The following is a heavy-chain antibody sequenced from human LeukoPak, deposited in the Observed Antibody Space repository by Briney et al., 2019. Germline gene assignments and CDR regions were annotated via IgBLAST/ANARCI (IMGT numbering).Heavy chain of an antibody. D-gene: IGHD2-15*01. J-gene: IGHJ4*02. CDR2: VHQSGVT. V-gene: IGHV4-4*02. CDR1: GVFISNINW. CDR3: AENGPWSLKY. Sequence: SGTLSLTCAVSGVFISNINWWSWVRQPPGRGLEWIGEVHQSGVTNYNPSLKSRVTISLDKSNNQFSLKLNSVTAADTAVYFCAENGPWSLKYWGQGTLVTVSS.